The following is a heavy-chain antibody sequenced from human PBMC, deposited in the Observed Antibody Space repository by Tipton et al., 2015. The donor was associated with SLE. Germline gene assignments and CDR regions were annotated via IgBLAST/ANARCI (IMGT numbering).Heavy chain of an antibody. CDR3: ARVGRLHLGELSPPFDY. CDR2: IYYSGST. J-gene: IGHJ4*02. Sequence: TLSLTCTVSGDSITTYCWSWIRQPPGKGLEWIGYIYYSGSTKYNPSLKSRVIMSLDTSKNQFSLKLSSVTAADTAVYYCARVGRLHLGELSPPFDYWGQGTLVTVSS. V-gene: IGHV4-59*12. CDR1: GDSITTYC. D-gene: IGHD3-16*02.